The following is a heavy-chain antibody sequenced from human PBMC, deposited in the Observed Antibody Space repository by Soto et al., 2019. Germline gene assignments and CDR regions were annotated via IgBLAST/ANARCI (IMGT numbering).Heavy chain of an antibody. V-gene: IGHV2-5*02. CDR2: VYGDDDK. J-gene: IGHJ5*01. CDR1: GFSLSTSGAA. Sequence: QITLKESGPTLVNPTQTLTLTCTFSGFSLSTSGAAVGWIRQPPGKALEWLALVYGDDDKRYSPPIKNRVTITKDTPKNQLVLTLTNAEPVDTATYYCAPGPLVTFFGLVTQTDGWFDSWCQGTLVTFPS. CDR3: APGPLVTFFGLVTQTDGWFDS. D-gene: IGHD3-3*01.